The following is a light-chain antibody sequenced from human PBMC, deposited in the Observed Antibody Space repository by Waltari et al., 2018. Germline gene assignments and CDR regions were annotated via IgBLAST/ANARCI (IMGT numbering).Light chain of an antibody. Sequence: EIVLTQSPATLSLSPGETATLSCRASQSVGTYLAWYQQKPGQAPRLLIYDASNRATGSPARFRGSGYGTDFTLTISSLEAEDFAVYYCQQRSSWTPHTFGEGARLEIK. CDR2: DAS. J-gene: IGKJ2*01. CDR1: QSVGTY. V-gene: IGKV3-11*01. CDR3: QQRSSWTPHT.